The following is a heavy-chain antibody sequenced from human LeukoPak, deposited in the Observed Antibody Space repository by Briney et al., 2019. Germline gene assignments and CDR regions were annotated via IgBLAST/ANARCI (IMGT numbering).Heavy chain of an antibody. D-gene: IGHD3-10*01. V-gene: IGHV3-74*01. CDR1: GFNFRAYW. CDR3: ARHLNYYLDY. J-gene: IGHJ4*02. CDR2: ISSDGSIT. Sequence: GGSLRLSCTTSGFNFRAYWMGWVRQAPGKGLVWVSRISSDGSITSYADSVKGRFTISRDNAKNTLYLQMNSLRAEDTAVYYCARHLNYYLDYWGQGTLVTVSS.